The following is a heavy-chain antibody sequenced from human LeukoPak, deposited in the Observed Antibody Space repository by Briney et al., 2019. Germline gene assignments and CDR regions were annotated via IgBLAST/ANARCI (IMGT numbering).Heavy chain of an antibody. CDR1: GFTFDDYA. V-gene: IGHV3-9*01. CDR3: LKGQGYDLGDLSFFDY. CDR2: ISWNSGSI. J-gene: IGHJ4*02. Sequence: PGGSLRLSCAASGFTFDDYAMHWVRQVPGKGLEWVSGISWNSGSIDYADSVKGRFTISRDSVKNSLYLQMNSLRAEDTALYYCLKGQGYDLGDLSFFDYWGQGTLVTVSS. D-gene: IGHD3-16*02.